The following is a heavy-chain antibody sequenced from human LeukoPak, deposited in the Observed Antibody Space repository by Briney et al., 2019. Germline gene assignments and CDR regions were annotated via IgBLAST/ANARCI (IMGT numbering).Heavy chain of an antibody. CDR3: ARSAVVPAAINGMDV. J-gene: IGHJ6*02. V-gene: IGHV4-39*01. D-gene: IGHD2-2*02. CDR1: GGSISSYY. Sequence: PSETLSLTCTVSGGSISSYYWGWIRQPPGKGLEWIGSIYYSGSTYYNPSLKSRVTISVDTSKNQFSLKLSSVTAADTAVYYCARSAVVPAAINGMDVWGQGTTVTVSS. CDR2: IYYSGST.